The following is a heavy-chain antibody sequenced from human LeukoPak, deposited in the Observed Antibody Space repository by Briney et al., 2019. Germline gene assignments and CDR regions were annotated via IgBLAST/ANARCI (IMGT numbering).Heavy chain of an antibody. V-gene: IGHV4-59*04. CDR1: GGSISSYY. CDR2: IYYSGST. Sequence: SETLSLTCTVSGGSISSYYWSWIRQPAGKGLEWIGTIYYSGSTYYNPSLQSRVTISLDTSKNQFSLHVRSVTAVDTATYYCARFFYYDASLPPYWGQGTLVIVSS. CDR3: ARFFYYDASLPPY. J-gene: IGHJ4*02. D-gene: IGHD3-16*01.